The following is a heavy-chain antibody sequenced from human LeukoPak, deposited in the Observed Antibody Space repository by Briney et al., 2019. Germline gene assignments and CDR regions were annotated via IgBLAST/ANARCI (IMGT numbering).Heavy chain of an antibody. V-gene: IGHV3-74*01. D-gene: IGHD3-22*01. CDR1: GFTFIGYW. J-gene: IGHJ4*02. CDR2: IHSDVA. CDR3: ARESYDSSGYYYGGGFDY. Sequence: GGSLRLSCAASGFTFIGYWIHWVRQAPGKGPVSVSRIHSDVAYYADSVKDRFSISRDNANKTLYRQMNSLRAEDTAVYYCARESYDSSGYYYGGGFDYWGQGTLVTVSS.